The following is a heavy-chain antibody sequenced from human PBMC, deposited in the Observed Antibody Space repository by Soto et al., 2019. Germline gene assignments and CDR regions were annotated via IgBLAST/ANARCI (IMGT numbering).Heavy chain of an antibody. CDR2: INGGGVNT. J-gene: IGHJ4*01. D-gene: IGHD4-4*01. CDR3: ARRLTTETTVFDY. CDR1: GMTLNNYA. Sequence: GSLRLSCAAAGMTLNNYAMSWVRQAPGKGLEWVSTINGGGVNTYYADAVKGRFIISRDNSRNMLYLQMSSLGAKDTAVYHCARRLTTETTVFDYWGQGTLVTVSS. V-gene: IGHV3-23*01.